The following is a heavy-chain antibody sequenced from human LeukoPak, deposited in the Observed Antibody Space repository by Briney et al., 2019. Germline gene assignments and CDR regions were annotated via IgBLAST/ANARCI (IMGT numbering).Heavy chain of an antibody. CDR1: GFTFSNYA. D-gene: IGHD3-22*01. Sequence: GGSLRLXCAASGFTFSNYAMSWVRKAPGKGLEWVSAISGSGGSTYYADSVKGRFTISRDNSKNMLYLQMNSLRAEDTAVYYCVKRTLLDSSGYQFDYWGQGTLVTVSS. CDR3: VKRTLLDSSGYQFDY. J-gene: IGHJ4*02. CDR2: ISGSGGST. V-gene: IGHV3-23*01.